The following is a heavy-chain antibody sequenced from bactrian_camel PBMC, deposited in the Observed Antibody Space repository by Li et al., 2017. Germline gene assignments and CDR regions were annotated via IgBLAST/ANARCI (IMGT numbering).Heavy chain of an antibody. Sequence: VQLVESGGASVRAGGSLTLSCTNSGFPHVNYCMGWFRRKYPGGPREGVATVDKRGELTYADSVKGRFTISRDGAKNDIVLQMGSLKPEDTGTYYCAADLVTDGPFLNDTEYYYWGQGTQVTVS. CDR2: VDKRGEL. V-gene: IGHV3S19*01. D-gene: IGHD1*01. CDR3: AADLVTDGPFLNDTEYYY. J-gene: IGHJ4*01. CDR1: GFPHVNYC.